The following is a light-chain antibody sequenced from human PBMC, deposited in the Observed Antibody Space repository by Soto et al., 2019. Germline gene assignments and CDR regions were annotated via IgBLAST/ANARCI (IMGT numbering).Light chain of an antibody. CDR2: DAF. V-gene: IGKV3-11*01. J-gene: IGKJ4*02. Sequence: EIVLTQSPATLSLSPGERATLSCRASQSIGTSLDWYQQKPGQVPRLLIFDAFDRATGMPARFSGSGSGTDFPLTISNLEPDDFAGYYCQQRSQWPLTFGGGPKVEIK. CDR3: QQRSQWPLT. CDR1: QSIGTS.